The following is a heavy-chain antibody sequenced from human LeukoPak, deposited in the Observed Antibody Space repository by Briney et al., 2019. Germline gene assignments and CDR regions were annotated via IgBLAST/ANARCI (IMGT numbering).Heavy chain of an antibody. D-gene: IGHD5-18*01. CDR3: AKDADTATIIYWYFDL. CDR2: ISDDGSNT. V-gene: IGHV3-30*18. J-gene: IGHJ2*01. CDR1: GFTLSSFG. Sequence: GGSLRLSYTASGFTLSSFGMHWVRQAPGKGLEWVAVISDDGSNTYYADSVKGRFTISRDNSKNTLYLQLNSLRTEDTAVYYCAKDADTATIIYWYFDLWGRGTLFTVSS.